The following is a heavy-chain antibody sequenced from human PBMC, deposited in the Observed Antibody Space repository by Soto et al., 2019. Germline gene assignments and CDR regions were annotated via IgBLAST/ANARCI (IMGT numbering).Heavy chain of an antibody. CDR2: INAGNGNT. Sequence: ASGKVSWKASGYTFPNYAMHWVRQAPGQRLEWMGWINAGNGNTKYSQQFQGRVTITRDTSASTAYMELSSLRSEDTAVYYCARSSGYYYLEYWGQGTLVTVSS. CDR1: GYTFPNYA. J-gene: IGHJ4*02. CDR3: ARSSGYYYLEY. D-gene: IGHD3-22*01. V-gene: IGHV1-3*01.